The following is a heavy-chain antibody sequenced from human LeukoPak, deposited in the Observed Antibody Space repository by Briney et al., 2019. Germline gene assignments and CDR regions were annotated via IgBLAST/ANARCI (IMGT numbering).Heavy chain of an antibody. CDR1: GFTFSNYE. CDR2: IKSKTSGGTV. D-gene: IGHD3-16*01. Sequence: GGSLRLSCAASGFTFSNYEMNWVRLAPGRGLEWIGRIKSKTSGGTVDYAAPVKGRFTISRDDSKNMLYLQMNGLKTEDTGVYYCWDYDNNASWDYWGQGTLVTVSS. J-gene: IGHJ4*02. CDR3: WDYDNNASWDY. V-gene: IGHV3-15*01.